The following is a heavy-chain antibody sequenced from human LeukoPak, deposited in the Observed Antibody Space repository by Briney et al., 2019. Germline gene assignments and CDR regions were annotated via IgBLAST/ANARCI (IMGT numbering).Heavy chain of an antibody. D-gene: IGHD3-10*01. J-gene: IGHJ5*02. CDR2: INHSGST. V-gene: IGHV4-34*01. CDR3: ARLEITMVREKPGNWFDP. Sequence: PSETLSLTCAVYGGSFSGYYWSWIRQPPGKGLEWIGEINHSGSTNYNPSLKSRVTISVDTSKNQFSLKLSSVTAADTAVYYCARLEITMVREKPGNWFDPWGQGTLVTVSS. CDR1: GGSFSGYY.